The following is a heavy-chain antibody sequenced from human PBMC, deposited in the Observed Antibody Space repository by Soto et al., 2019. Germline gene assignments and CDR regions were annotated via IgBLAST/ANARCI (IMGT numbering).Heavy chain of an antibody. V-gene: IGHV3-15*01. D-gene: IGHD2-21*02. J-gene: IGHJ4*02. CDR3: TTCSGDCYYNY. Sequence: EVQLVESGGGLVKPGGSLRLSCAASGFTFSNAWMNWVRQAPGKGLERVGRIKSKAVGGTTDYAAPVKGRFTISRDDSENTVHLQMNSLKTEDTAVYYCTTCSGDCYYNYWGQGTLVTVSS. CDR2: IKSKAVGGTT. CDR1: GFTFSNAW.